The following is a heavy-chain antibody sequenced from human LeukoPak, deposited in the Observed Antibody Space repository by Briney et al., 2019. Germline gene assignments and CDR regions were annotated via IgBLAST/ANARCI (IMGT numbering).Heavy chain of an antibody. CDR1: GYTFTSFD. CDR2: INPSGGST. CDR3: ARDGCSSTSCYGVYYYYYHMDV. V-gene: IGHV1-46*01. Sequence: GASVKVSCKASGYTFTSFDIFWVRQATGQGLEWMGLINPSGGSTNYAQKFQGRVTMTRDMSTSTVYMELSSLRSEDTAVYYCARDGCSSTSCYGVYYYYYHMDVWGKGTTVTVSS. D-gene: IGHD2-2*01. J-gene: IGHJ6*03.